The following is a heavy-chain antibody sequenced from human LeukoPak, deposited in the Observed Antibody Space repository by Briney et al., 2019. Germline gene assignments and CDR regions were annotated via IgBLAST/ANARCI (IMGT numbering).Heavy chain of an antibody. V-gene: IGHV4-59*01. J-gene: IGHJ4*02. Sequence: SETLSLTCTVSGTSISNYYWSWIRQPPGKGLEWSGYIYYSGDTNYNPSLKSRVTMSVDTSKNQFSLKLSSLTAADTAVFHCARGTTRYTTTYYFDYWGQGTLVTVSS. CDR3: ARGTTRYTTTYYFDY. D-gene: IGHD2-2*02. CDR1: GTSISNYY. CDR2: IYYSGDT.